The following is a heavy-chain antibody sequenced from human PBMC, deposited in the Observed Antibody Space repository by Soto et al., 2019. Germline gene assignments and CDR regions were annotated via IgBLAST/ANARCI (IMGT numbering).Heavy chain of an antibody. CDR3: ARVEGKPWLVLRGNYSYYGMDV. CDR2: IIPIFGTA. Sequence: QVQLVQSGAEVKKPGSSVKVSCKASGGTFSSYAISWVRQAPGQGLEWMGGIIPIFGTANYAQKFQGRVTITADESTSTAYMELSSLRSEDTAVYYCARVEGKPWLVLRGNYSYYGMDVWGQWTTVTVSS. V-gene: IGHV1-69*01. J-gene: IGHJ6*02. CDR1: GGTFSSYA. D-gene: IGHD6-19*01.